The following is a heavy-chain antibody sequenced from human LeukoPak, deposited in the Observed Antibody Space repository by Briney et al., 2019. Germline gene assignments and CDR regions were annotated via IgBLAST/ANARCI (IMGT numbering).Heavy chain of an antibody. CDR2: LKGTGEK. Sequence: GGSLRLSCAASGFTFSSYAMSWVRQTPARGLEWVSSLKGTGEKFYADSVKGRFTLSRDDSRNTVYLQLNNLRAEDTAVYYCAKARLSTGWAYNDYWGPGTLVTVSS. CDR1: GFTFSSYA. V-gene: IGHV3-23*01. D-gene: IGHD6-19*01. CDR3: AKARLSTGWAYNDY. J-gene: IGHJ4*02.